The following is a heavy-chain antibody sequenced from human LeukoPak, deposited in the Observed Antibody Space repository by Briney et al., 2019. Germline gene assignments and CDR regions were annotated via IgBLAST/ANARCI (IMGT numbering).Heavy chain of an antibody. J-gene: IGHJ4*02. CDR2: IKQDGSQE. CDR1: GFTFTSYS. Sequence: GGSLRLSCAASGFTFTSYSMSWVRQAPGKGLEWVAHIKQDGSQEYYVDSVKGRFTISRDSAKNSLYLQMNSLRAEDTAVYYCARGPNSNWSGLDFWGQGTLLTVSS. V-gene: IGHV3-7*01. CDR3: ARGPNSNWSGLDF. D-gene: IGHD6-6*01.